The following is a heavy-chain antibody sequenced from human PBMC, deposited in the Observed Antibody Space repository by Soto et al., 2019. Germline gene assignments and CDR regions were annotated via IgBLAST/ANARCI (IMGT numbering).Heavy chain of an antibody. V-gene: IGHV4-59*03. D-gene: IGHD2-2*02. CDR3: AKGAGRDGCNTA. CDR2: IFHTGIT. J-gene: IGHJ4*02. Sequence: QVQLQQSGPGLMKPSETLSLTCTVSGDSISSSYWSWFRQPPGKGLEYIGFIFHTGITSYNPSLKSRLTTSMDTSKNQFSLNLNSVTAADTAVYYCAKGAGRDGCNTARGQGTLVTVSA. CDR1: GDSISSSY.